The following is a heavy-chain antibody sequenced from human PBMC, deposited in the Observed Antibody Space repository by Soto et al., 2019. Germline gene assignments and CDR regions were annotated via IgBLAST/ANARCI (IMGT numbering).Heavy chain of an antibody. D-gene: IGHD6-19*01. V-gene: IGHV3-64*01. CDR1: GFTFDDYA. J-gene: IGHJ4*02. CDR3: ARGRVEDSSGWATYFDY. CDR2: INSNGVNI. Sequence: GGSLRLSCAASGFTFDDYAMHWVRQAPGKGLEYVSGINSNGVNIFYAKSVKGRFTISRDNSKNTMYLQMGSLRAEDMAVYYCARGRVEDSSGWATYFDYWGQGTLVTVSS.